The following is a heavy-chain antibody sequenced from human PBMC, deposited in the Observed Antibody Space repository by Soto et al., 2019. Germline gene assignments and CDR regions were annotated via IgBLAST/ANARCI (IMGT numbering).Heavy chain of an antibody. Sequence: SETLSLTCAVYGGSFSGYYWSWIRQPPGKGLEWIGEINHSGSTNYNPSLKSRVTISVDTSKNQFSLKLSSVTAADTAVYYCARRGPMRTFQLSYYYYYGMDVWGQGTTVT. D-gene: IGHD3-16*01. V-gene: IGHV4-34*01. CDR3: ARRGPMRTFQLSYYYYYGMDV. CDR2: INHSGST. CDR1: GGSFSGYY. J-gene: IGHJ6*02.